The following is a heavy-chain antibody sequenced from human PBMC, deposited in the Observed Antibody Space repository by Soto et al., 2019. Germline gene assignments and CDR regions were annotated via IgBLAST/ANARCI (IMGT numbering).Heavy chain of an antibody. V-gene: IGHV4-34*01. D-gene: IGHD5-12*01. J-gene: IGHJ5*02. CDR3: ARGGYSGYEGRKGWFDP. CDR1: GGSFSGYY. Sequence: QVQLQQWGAGLLKPSETLSLTCAVYGGSFSGYYWSWIRQPPGKGLEWIGEINHSGSTNYNPSLKSRVTISVDTSKNQFSLKLSAVTAADTAVYYCARGGYSGYEGRKGWFDPWGQGTLVTVSS. CDR2: INHSGST.